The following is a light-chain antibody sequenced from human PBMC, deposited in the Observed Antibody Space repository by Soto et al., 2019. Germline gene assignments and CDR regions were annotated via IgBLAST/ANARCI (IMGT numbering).Light chain of an antibody. CDR1: QSVSSN. CDR3: QQFSSYPLT. J-gene: IGKJ4*01. Sequence: EIVMTQSPATLSVSPGERATLSCRASQSVSSNLAWYQQKPGQAPRLLIYDASSRATGIPGRFSGGGSGTDFTLAISRLEPEDFAVYYCQQFSSYPLTFGGGTKVDIK. CDR2: DAS. V-gene: IGKV3D-15*01.